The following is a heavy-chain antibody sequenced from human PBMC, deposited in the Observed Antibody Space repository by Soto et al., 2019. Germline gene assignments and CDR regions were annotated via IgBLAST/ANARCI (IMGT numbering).Heavy chain of an antibody. J-gene: IGHJ5*02. CDR1: GYTFTSYD. V-gene: IGHV1-8*01. CDR2: MNPNSGNT. D-gene: IGHD3-3*01. CDR3: ARGGLYDCWSGKDTRDDWFDR. Sequence: ASVKVSCKASGYTFTSYDINWVRQATGQGLEWMGWMNPNSGNTGYAQKFQGRVTMTRNTSISTAYMELSSLRSEDTAVYYCARGGLYDCWSGKDTRDDWFDRWGQGTLVTVSS.